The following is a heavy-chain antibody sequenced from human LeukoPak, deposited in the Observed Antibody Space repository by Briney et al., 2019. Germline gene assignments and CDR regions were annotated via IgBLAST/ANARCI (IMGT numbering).Heavy chain of an antibody. CDR1: GFTFSSYA. D-gene: IGHD3-9*01. V-gene: IGHV3-30-3*01. CDR2: ISYDGSNK. Sequence: GRSLRLSCAASGFTFSSYAMHWVRQAPGKGLEWVAVISYDGSNKYYADSVEGRFTISRDNSKNTLYLQMNSLRAEDTAVYYCTRDLMDYDVSTGLHHYYMDVWGQGTTVTVSS. J-gene: IGHJ6*02. CDR3: TRDLMDYDVSTGLHHYYMDV.